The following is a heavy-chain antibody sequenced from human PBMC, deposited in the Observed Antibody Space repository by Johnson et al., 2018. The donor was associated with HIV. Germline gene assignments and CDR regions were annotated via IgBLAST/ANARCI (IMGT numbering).Heavy chain of an antibody. CDR2: IKQDGSEK. Sequence: EVQLVESGGGVVQPGRSLRLSCAASGFTFSSYWMSWVRQAPGKGLEWVANIKQDGSEKYYVDSVKGRFTISRDNAKNSLYLQMNSLRAEDTAVYYCAGEYYYDSSGYYYSSGFDIWGQGTMVTVSS. J-gene: IGHJ3*02. V-gene: IGHV3-7*05. CDR3: AGEYYYDSSGYYYSSGFDI. D-gene: IGHD3-22*01. CDR1: GFTFSSYW.